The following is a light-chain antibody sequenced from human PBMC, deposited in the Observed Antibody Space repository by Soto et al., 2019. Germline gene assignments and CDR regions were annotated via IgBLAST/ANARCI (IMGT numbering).Light chain of an antibody. CDR3: VAWDDSLSGYV. CDR1: SSNIGSNY. V-gene: IGLV1-47*01. Sequence: QSVLTQPPSASGTPGQRVTISCSGSSSNIGSNYVYWYQQLPGTAPKLLIYRNSQRPSGVPDRFSGSKSGTSASLAISGLRSEDEADYYCVAWDDSLSGYVFGTGTKLTVL. J-gene: IGLJ1*01. CDR2: RNS.